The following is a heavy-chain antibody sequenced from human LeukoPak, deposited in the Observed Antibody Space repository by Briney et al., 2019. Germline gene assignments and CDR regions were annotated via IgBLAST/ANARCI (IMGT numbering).Heavy chain of an antibody. CDR2: IYPGDSDT. V-gene: IGHV5-51*01. J-gene: IGHJ6*03. CDR3: ARFNLRSSGYYYYYMDV. D-gene: IGHD3-3*01. Sequence: GESLKISCKGSGYSFTSYWIGWVRQMPGKGLEWMGIIYPGDSDTRYSPSFQGQVTISADKSISTAYLQWSSLKASDTAMYYCARFNLRSSGYYYYYMDVWGKGTTVTISS. CDR1: GYSFTSYW.